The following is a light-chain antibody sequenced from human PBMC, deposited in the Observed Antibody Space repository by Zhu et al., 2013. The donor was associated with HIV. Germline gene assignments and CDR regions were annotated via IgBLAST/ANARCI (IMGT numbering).Light chain of an antibody. Sequence: EIVLTQSPATLSLSPGERATLSCRASQNISTYLLWYQQKPGQAPRLLIYDASNRATGIPARFSGSGSGTDFTLTISSLEPEDFAVYYCQQRSTWPPFTFGPGTKVDIK. CDR3: QQRSTWPPFT. CDR1: QNISTY. CDR2: DAS. J-gene: IGKJ3*01. V-gene: IGKV3-11*01.